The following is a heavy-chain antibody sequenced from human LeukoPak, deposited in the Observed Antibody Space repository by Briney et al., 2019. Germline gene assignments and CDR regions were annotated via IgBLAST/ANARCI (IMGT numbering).Heavy chain of an antibody. J-gene: IGHJ6*03. Sequence: ASVKVSCKASGYTFTGYYMHWVRQAPGQGLEWMGWINPNSGGTNYAQKFQGRVTMTRDTSISTAYMELSRLRSDDTAVYYCARVVVVPNYYYYYYMDVWGKGTTVTVSS. CDR1: GYTFTGYY. V-gene: IGHV1-2*02. CDR2: INPNSGGT. CDR3: ARVVVVPNYYYYYYMDV. D-gene: IGHD2-2*01.